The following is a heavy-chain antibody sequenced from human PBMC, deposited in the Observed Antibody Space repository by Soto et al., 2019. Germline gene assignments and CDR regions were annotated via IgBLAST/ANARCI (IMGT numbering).Heavy chain of an antibody. V-gene: IGHV4-34*01. CDR3: ARGWWWSSSWYDRAVYGMDV. Sequence: PLETLSLTCAVYGGSFSGYYWSWIRQPPGKGLEWIGEINHSGSTNYNPSLKSRVTISVDTSKNQFSLKLSSVTAADTAVYYCARGWWWSSSWYDRAVYGMDVWGQGTTVTVSS. J-gene: IGHJ6*02. D-gene: IGHD6-13*01. CDR2: INHSGST. CDR1: GGSFSGYY.